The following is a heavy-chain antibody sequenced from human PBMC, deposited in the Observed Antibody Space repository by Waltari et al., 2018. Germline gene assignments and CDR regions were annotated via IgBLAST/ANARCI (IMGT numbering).Heavy chain of an antibody. CDR3: ARRQLGGPFDP. CDR1: AGTFGSYG. Sequence: QVQLVQSGAEVKKPGSSVKVSCKASAGTFGSYGITWVRQAPGEGLEWMGGIIPIFGTAPNYAQKFQGRLTVTADESTATVYMDLSGLRSDDTAVYYCARRQLGGPFDPWGQGTLVSVSS. D-gene: IGHD3-16*01. V-gene: IGHV1-69*12. CDR2: IIPIFGTAP. J-gene: IGHJ5*02.